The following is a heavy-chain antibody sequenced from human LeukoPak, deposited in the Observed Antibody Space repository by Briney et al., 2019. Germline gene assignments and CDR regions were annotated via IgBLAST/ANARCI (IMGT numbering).Heavy chain of an antibody. CDR1: GGSISSGDYY. CDR2: IYYSGST. V-gene: IGHV4-30-4*01. J-gene: IGHJ4*02. D-gene: IGHD3-22*01. CDR3: ARVDGRSGYYYASAY. Sequence: SETPSLTCTVSGGSISSGDYYWSWIRQPPGKGLEWIGYIYYSGSTYYNPSLKSRVTISVDASKNQFSLKLSSVTAADTAVYYCARVDGRSGYYYASAYWGQGTLVTVSS.